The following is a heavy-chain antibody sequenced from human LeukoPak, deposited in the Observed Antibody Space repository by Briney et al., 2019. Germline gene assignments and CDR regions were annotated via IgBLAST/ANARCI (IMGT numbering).Heavy chain of an antibody. D-gene: IGHD3-16*01. CDR2: IFDSGYST. V-gene: IGHV3-23*01. CDR1: GFTFSSYA. CDR3: AKLGGHPLHNYYVGV. Sequence: GGSLRLSCAASGFTFSSYAMSWVRQAPGKGLEWVSGIFDSGYSTYYANSVKGRFTISRDNSNNTLYLQMNSLRAEDTAVYYCAKLGGHPLHNYYVGVWGKGTTVAVSS. J-gene: IGHJ6*03.